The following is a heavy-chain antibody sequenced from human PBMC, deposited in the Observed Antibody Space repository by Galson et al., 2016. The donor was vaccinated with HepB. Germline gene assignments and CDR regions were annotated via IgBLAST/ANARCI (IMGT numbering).Heavy chain of an antibody. CDR1: GFIFSVYN. J-gene: IGHJ4*02. V-gene: IGHV3-48*02. Sequence: SLRLSCAASGFIFSVYNMNWARQAPGKGLEWIARITSSSDTMYYADSVKGRFTISRDNAKNSLYLGMNSLRDEDTAVYYCARDDYFRLGYWGQGTLVTVSS. CDR2: ITSSSDTM. CDR3: ARDDYFRLGY. D-gene: IGHD3-16*01.